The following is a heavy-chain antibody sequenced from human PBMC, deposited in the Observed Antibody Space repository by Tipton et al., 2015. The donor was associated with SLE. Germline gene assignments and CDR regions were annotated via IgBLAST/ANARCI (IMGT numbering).Heavy chain of an antibody. V-gene: IGHV4-31*03. CDR1: GGSISSGDYY. D-gene: IGHD6-13*01. CDR3: ARVEYSSSCFLNWFDP. CDR2: IYYSGTA. Sequence: LRLSCTVSGGSISSGDYYWTWIRQHPGKGLEWIGYIYYSGTAYYNPSLKSRVTISIDTSKNQFSLNLNSVTAADTAVYYCARVEYSSSCFLNWFDPWGQGTLVTVSS. J-gene: IGHJ5*02.